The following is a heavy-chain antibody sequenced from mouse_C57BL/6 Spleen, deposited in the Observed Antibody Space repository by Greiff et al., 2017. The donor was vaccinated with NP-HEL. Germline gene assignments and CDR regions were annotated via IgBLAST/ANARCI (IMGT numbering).Heavy chain of an antibody. CDR2: IWTGGGT. D-gene: IGHD2-4*01. Sequence: QVQLQQSGPGLVAPSQSLSITCTVSGFSLTSYAISWVRQPPGQGLEWLGVIWTGGGTNYNSALNSSLSISKDNSKSQVFLKMNSVQTDDTARYYCARTDYDGGYFDYWGQGTTLTVSS. CDR3: ARTDYDGGYFDY. CDR1: GFSLTSYA. V-gene: IGHV2-9-1*01. J-gene: IGHJ2*01.